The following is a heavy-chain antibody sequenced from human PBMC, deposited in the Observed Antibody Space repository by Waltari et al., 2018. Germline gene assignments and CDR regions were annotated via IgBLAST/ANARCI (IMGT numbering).Heavy chain of an antibody. V-gene: IGHV3-48*03. D-gene: IGHD1-26*01. J-gene: IGHJ2*01. CDR3: ARVAVTGSYYWYFDL. CDR1: GFTFSSFE. Sequence: EVQLVESGGGLVQPGVSLRLSCTGSGFTFSSFEFNWVRQAQGKRLEWISYIGPSGSDIYYADSVKGRFTISRDNAKNSLYLEMDSLRAEDTAVYFCARVAVTGSYYWYFDLWGRGTTLTVSS. CDR2: IGPSGSDI.